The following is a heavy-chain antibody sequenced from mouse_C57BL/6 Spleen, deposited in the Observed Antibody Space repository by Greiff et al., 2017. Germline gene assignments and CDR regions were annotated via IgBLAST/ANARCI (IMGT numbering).Heavy chain of an antibody. J-gene: IGHJ4*01. CDR2: IDPSDSYT. Sequence: VQLQQPGAELVKPGASVKLSCKASGYTFTSYWMQWVKQRPGQGLEWIGEIDPSDSYTNYNQKFKGKATLTVDTSSSTAYMQLSSLTSEASAVYYCARVGDSSGYVNYAMDYWGQGTSVTVSS. CDR3: ARVGDSSGYVNYAMDY. CDR1: GYTFTSYW. D-gene: IGHD3-2*02. V-gene: IGHV1-50*01.